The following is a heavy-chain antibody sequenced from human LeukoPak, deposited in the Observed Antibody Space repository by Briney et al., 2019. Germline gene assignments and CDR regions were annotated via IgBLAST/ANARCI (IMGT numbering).Heavy chain of an antibody. D-gene: IGHD2-15*01. J-gene: IGHJ4*02. V-gene: IGHV3-30*18. CDR1: GFTFSTYG. CDR3: AKSDLGHRSRQVGHFDY. CDR2: KTYDGSNK. Sequence: PGVSLTLSCAASGFTFSTYGMHGVRQATGKGLEWGADKTYDGSNKYYTDSVKGRFTISRDNSKNTLYLQMNSLRTEDTAVYYCAKSDLGHRSRQVGHFDYWGQGTLVTVSS.